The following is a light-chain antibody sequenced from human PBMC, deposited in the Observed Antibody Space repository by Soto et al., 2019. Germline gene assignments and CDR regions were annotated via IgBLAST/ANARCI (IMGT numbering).Light chain of an antibody. J-gene: IGKJ1*01. Sequence: EMVMTQSPATLSVSLGERATLSCRASQSVMTKLVWYQQKPGPAPRLLIYGASTRATGISARFSGSGSGTEFPLTISSLQSEDFAVYYCQQHDQGWTFGQGTQVEIK. CDR1: QSVMTK. CDR2: GAS. V-gene: IGKV3-15*01. CDR3: QQHDQGWT.